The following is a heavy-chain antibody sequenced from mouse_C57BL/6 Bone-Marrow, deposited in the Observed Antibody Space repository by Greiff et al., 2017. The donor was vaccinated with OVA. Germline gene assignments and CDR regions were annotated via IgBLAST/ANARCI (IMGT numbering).Heavy chain of an antibody. V-gene: IGHV1-82*01. CDR3: ARESLTTVVARFDY. CDR1: GYAFSSSW. CDR2: IYPGDGDT. D-gene: IGHD1-1*01. Sequence: VQLQQSGPELVKPGASVKISCKASGYAFSSSWMNWVKQRPGKGLEWIGRIYPGDGDTNYNGKFKGKATLTADKSSSTAYMQLSSLTSADSAVYFCARESLTTVVARFDYWGQGTTLTVSS. J-gene: IGHJ2*01.